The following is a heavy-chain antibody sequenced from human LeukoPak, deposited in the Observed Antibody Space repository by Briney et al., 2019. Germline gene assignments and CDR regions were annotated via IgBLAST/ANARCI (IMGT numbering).Heavy chain of an antibody. CDR3: ARIYYGSGSYWSFREYYYYMDV. CDR1: GFTFSSYW. V-gene: IGHV3-7*01. CDR2: IKEDGSEK. D-gene: IGHD3-10*01. J-gene: IGHJ6*03. Sequence: PGGSLRLSCAASGFTFSSYWMSWVRQAPGKGLEWVANIKEDGSEKYYVDSVKGRFTISRDNALNSLFLQMNILTAEDTAVYYCARIYYGSGSYWSFREYYYYMDVWGKGTTVTVSS.